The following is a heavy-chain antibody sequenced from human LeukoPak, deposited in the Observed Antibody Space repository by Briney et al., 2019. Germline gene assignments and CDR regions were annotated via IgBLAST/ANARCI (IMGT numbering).Heavy chain of an antibody. CDR1: VVTPSSDT. Sequence: PRGSLRLSCAPSVVTPSSDTMSAGRQAPGKRLECGSGISGSGGSRYYADSVKGRFTIYRDNSKNTLYLQMKSLRAEDTAVYYCAKEWQWLVLLNFDYWGQGTLVTVSS. V-gene: IGHV3-23*01. CDR3: AKEWQWLVLLNFDY. J-gene: IGHJ4*02. CDR2: ISGSGGSR. D-gene: IGHD6-19*01.